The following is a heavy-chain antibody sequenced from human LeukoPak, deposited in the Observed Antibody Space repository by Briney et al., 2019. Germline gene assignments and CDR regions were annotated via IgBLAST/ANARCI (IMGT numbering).Heavy chain of an antibody. V-gene: IGHV4-34*01. Sequence: SETLSLTCAVYGGSFSGYYWSWIRQPPGKGLEWIGEINHRGSTNYNPSLKSRVTISEDTSNFQFSLRLSSVTAVDTAVYYCARGGELNNWFDPWGQGTLVIVSS. CDR3: ARGGELNNWFDP. CDR1: GGSFSGYY. J-gene: IGHJ5*02. CDR2: INHRGST. D-gene: IGHD1-7*01.